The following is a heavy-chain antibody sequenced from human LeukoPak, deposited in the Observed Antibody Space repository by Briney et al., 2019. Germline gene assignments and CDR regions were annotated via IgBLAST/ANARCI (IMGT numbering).Heavy chain of an antibody. V-gene: IGHV4-59*01. D-gene: IGHD4-11*01. J-gene: IGHJ6*03. CDR1: GGSISSYY. CDR3: ARGRVSSSTWYSTYYYFFYMDF. Sequence: SETLSLTCTVSGGSISSYYWTWIRQPPGKGLEWIGYVDHTGTTNFNPSLNGRVSISRDTSKNFFSLRLRSVTAADTAVYFCARGRVSSSTWYSTYYYFFYMDFWGKGTTVTVSS. CDR2: VDHTGTT.